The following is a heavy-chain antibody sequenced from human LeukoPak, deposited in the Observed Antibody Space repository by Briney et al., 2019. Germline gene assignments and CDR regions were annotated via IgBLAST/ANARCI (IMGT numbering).Heavy chain of an antibody. CDR2: IYYSGST. CDR1: GGSISSSSYY. J-gene: IGHJ3*02. CDR3: ARHRDSSGLDAFDI. V-gene: IGHV4-39*01. D-gene: IGHD3-22*01. Sequence: SETLSLTCTVSGGSISSSSYYWSWIRQPPGKGLEWIGSIYYSGSTYYNPSLKSRLTISVDTSKNQFSLKLSSVTAADTAVYYCARHRDSSGLDAFDIWGQGTMVTVSS.